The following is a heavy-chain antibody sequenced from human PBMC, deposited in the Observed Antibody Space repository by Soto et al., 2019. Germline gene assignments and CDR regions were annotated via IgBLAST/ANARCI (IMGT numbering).Heavy chain of an antibody. J-gene: IGHJ5*02. D-gene: IGHD6-19*01. CDR3: AHRPPIAVAGTFFSSDP. CDR2: IYWDDDK. CDR1: GFSLSTSGVG. V-gene: IGHV2-5*02. Sequence: SGPTLVNPTQTLTLTCTFSGFSLSTSGVGVGWIRQPPGKALEWLALIYWDDDKRYSPSLKSRLTITKDTSKNQVVLTMTNMDPVDTATYYCAHRPPIAVAGTFFSSDPWGQGPLVTLSS.